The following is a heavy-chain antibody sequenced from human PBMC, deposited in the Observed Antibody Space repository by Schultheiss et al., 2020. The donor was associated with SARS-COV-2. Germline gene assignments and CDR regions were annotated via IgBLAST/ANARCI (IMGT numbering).Heavy chain of an antibody. CDR3: ARGYCTNGVCYDVAFDI. CDR2: INSDGSST. Sequence: GGSLRLSCAASGFTFSSYSMNWVRQAPGKGLVWVSRINSDGSSTSYADSVKGRFTISRDNAKNTLYLQMNSLRAEDTAVYYCARGYCTNGVCYDVAFDIWGQGTMVTVSS. J-gene: IGHJ3*02. V-gene: IGHV3-74*01. CDR1: GFTFSSYS. D-gene: IGHD2-8*01.